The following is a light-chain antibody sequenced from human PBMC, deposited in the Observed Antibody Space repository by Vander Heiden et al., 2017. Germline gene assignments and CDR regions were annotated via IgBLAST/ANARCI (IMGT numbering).Light chain of an antibody. V-gene: IGKV1-5*03. CDR1: QSISSW. CDR3: QQDNSHGKWT. CDR2: KAS. J-gene: IGKJ1*01. Sequence: DIQMTQSPSTLSASVGDRVTITCRASQSISSWLAWYQQKPGKAPKLLIYKASSLESGVPSRFSGSGYGTEFTLTISSRQPDDFAPYYCQQDNSHGKWTFGQGTKVXIK.